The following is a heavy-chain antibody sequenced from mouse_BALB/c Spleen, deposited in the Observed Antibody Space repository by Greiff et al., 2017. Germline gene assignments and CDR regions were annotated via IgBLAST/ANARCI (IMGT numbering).Heavy chain of an antibody. CDR2: IYPGSGST. CDR1: GYTFTSYW. J-gene: IGHJ3*01. Sequence: LQQPGSELVRPGASVKLSCKASGYTFTSYWMHWVKQRPGQGLEWIGNIYPGSGSTNYDEKFKSKATLTVDTSSSTAYMQLSSLTSEDSAVYFCARYPWFAYWGQGTLVTVSA. CDR3: ARYPWFAY. V-gene: IGHV1S22*01.